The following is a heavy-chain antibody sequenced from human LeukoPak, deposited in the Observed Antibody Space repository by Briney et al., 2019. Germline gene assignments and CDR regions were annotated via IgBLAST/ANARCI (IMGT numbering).Heavy chain of an antibody. D-gene: IGHD6-13*01. CDR1: GSTFTTYW. Sequence: PGGSLRLSCAASGSTFTTYWMSWVRQAPGKGLEWVSSISSSSSYIYYADSVKGRFTISRDNAKNSLYLQMNSLRAEDTAVYYCAREISGPLAAAGGYYYYYMDVWGKGTTVTISS. CDR2: ISSSSSYI. J-gene: IGHJ6*03. V-gene: IGHV3-21*01. CDR3: AREISGPLAAAGGYYYYYMDV.